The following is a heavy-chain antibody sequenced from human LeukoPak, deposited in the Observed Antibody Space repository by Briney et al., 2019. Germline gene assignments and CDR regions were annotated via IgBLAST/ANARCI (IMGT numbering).Heavy chain of an antibody. CDR2: INPNSGGT. D-gene: IGHD6-13*01. Sequence: VKASCKASGYTLIDYYMHWVRQAPGQGLEWMGWINPNSGGTNYAQKFQGRVTMTRDTSISTAYMELSRLRSDDTAVYYRARDYSSSWYDNFDYWGQGTLVTVSS. CDR1: GYTLIDYY. CDR3: ARDYSSSWYDNFDY. V-gene: IGHV1-2*02. J-gene: IGHJ4*02.